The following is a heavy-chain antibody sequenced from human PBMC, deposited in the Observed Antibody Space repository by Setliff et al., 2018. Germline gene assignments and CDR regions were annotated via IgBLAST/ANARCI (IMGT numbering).Heavy chain of an antibody. D-gene: IGHD3-16*01. CDR3: AREWGSNGWALDI. J-gene: IGHJ3*02. CDR1: GGSFSGYY. CDR2: INHSGST. Sequence: SETLSLTCAVQGGSFSGYYWSWIRQPPGKGLEWIGEINHSGSTNYNPSLKNRVTISVDASKNQFSLTLSSVTAADTAVYYCAREWGSNGWALDIWGQGTMVTVSS. V-gene: IGHV4-34*01.